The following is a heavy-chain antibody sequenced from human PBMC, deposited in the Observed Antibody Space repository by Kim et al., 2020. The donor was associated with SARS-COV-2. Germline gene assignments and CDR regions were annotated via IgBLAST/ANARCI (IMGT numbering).Heavy chain of an antibody. J-gene: IGHJ6*02. D-gene: IGHD2-15*01. V-gene: IGHV3-20*04. CDR2: INRNGGSI. CDR1: GFTFDDYG. Sequence: GSLRLSCAASGFTFDDYGMSWVRQGPGKGLEWVSGINRNGGSIGYADSVKGRFTISRDNAKNSLYLQMNSLRAEDTALYYCARSCSGGSCSRDYYYGMDVWGQGTTVTVSS. CDR3: ARSCSGGSCSRDYYYGMDV.